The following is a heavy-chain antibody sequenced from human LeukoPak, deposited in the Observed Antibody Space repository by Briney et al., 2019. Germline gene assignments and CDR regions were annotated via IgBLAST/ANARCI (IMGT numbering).Heavy chain of an antibody. J-gene: IGHJ4*02. V-gene: IGHV4-34*01. D-gene: IGHD3-10*01. CDR1: VGSFSGYY. CDR3: ARGALLGRFDY. CDR2: INHSGST. Sequence: PSETLSLTPALHVGSFSGYYWSWIRQPPGKGLEWSGEINHSGSTNYNPSLKSRVTISVDTSKNQFSLKLSSVTAADTAVYYCARGALLGRFDYWGQGTLVTVSS.